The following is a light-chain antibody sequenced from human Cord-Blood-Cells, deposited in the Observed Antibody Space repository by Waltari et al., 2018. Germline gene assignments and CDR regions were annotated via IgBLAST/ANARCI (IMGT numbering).Light chain of an antibody. Sequence: IVMTQSPDYLAVSLGERANINCKSSQSVLYSSNNKNYLAWYQQKPGQPPKLLIYWASTRESGVPDRFSGSGSGTDFTLTSSSLQAEDGAVYYCQQYFTFGPGTKVDIK. J-gene: IGKJ3*01. CDR3: QQYFT. CDR2: WAS. CDR1: QSVLYSSNNKNY. V-gene: IGKV4-1*01.